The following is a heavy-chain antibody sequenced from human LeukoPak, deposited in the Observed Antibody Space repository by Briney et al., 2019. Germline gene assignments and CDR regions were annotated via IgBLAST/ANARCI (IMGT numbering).Heavy chain of an antibody. CDR1: GGTFSSYA. J-gene: IGHJ4*02. V-gene: IGHV1-69*13. CDR2: IIPIFGTA. D-gene: IGHD3-22*01. Sequence: SVKVSCKASGGTFSSYAISWVRQAPGQGLEWMGGIIPIFGTANYAQKFQGRVTITADESTSTAYMELSSLRSEDTAVYYCARVNSRANYYDSSGYYFDYWGQGTLVTVSS. CDR3: ARVNSRANYYDSSGYYFDY.